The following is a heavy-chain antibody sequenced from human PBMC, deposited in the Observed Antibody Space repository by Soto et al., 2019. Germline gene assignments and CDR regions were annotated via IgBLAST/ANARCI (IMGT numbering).Heavy chain of an antibody. D-gene: IGHD2-15*01. Sequence: SVKVSCKASGGTFSRYAISWVRQAPGQGLEWMGGIIPIFATAKYAQKFQGRVTITADESTSTAYMELSSLRSEDTAVYYCARDIVVSVAGYYYYYGMEVWGEGTTLNV. CDR1: GGTFSRYA. CDR3: ARDIVVSVAGYYYYYGMEV. V-gene: IGHV1-69*13. CDR2: IIPIFATA. J-gene: IGHJ6*02.